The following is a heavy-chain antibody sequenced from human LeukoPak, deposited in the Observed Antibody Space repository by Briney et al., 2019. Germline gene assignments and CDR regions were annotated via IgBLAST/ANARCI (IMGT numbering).Heavy chain of an antibody. V-gene: IGHV7-4-1*02. J-gene: IGHJ4*02. Sequence: VASVKVSCKASGYTFTSYAMNWVRQAPGQGLEWMGWINTNTGNPTYAQGFTGRFVFSLDTSVSTAYLQISSLKAEDTAVYYCARRASDSSSWLLTNFDYWGQGTLVTVSS. CDR1: GYTFTSYA. D-gene: IGHD6-13*01. CDR2: INTNTGNP. CDR3: ARRASDSSSWLLTNFDY.